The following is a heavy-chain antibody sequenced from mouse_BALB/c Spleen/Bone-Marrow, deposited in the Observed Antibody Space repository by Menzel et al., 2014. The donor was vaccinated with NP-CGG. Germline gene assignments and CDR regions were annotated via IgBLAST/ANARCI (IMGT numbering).Heavy chain of an antibody. CDR1: GYTFTDHA. CDR3: ARSGKVRNAMDD. D-gene: IGHD2-14*01. J-gene: IGHJ4*01. Sequence: QVQLQQSGAKLVRPGVSVKLSCKSSGYTFTDHAIHWVQRRHAKSLEWIGVIRGYYSESSDNQKCKGKATRTVDKSFSTAYMELARLTADDSAIYDCARSGKVRNAMDDWGQGTSVTVSS. CDR2: IRGYYSES. V-gene: IGHV1S137*01.